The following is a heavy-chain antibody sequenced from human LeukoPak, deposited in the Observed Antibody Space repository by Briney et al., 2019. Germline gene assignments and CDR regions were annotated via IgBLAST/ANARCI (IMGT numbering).Heavy chain of an antibody. J-gene: IGHJ1*01. D-gene: IGHD5-12*01. CDR1: GDSVSSYY. CDR2: MDYSGNT. CDR3: ARVLRGYSGYDLGLIQH. Sequence: SETLSLTCSVSGDSVSSYYWSWIRQPPGKGLEWIGNMDYSGNTNYNPSPKSRVSISVDTAKNQFSLKLSSVTAADTAVYYCARVLRGYSGYDLGLIQHWGQGTLVTVSS. V-gene: IGHV4-59*02.